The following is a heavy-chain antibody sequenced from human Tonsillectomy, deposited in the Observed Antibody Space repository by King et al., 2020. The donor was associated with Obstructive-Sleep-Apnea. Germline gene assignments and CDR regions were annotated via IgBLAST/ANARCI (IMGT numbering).Heavy chain of an antibody. D-gene: IGHD5-24*01. J-gene: IGHJ6*02. Sequence: QIQLVQSGAEVKKPGASVKVSCKASGYTFTNYGITWVRQAPGQGPEWMGWISAYNGTTNYAQKLQGRVTMTTDTSTSTAYMELRSLRSDDTAVDYCARVGGGYNLDFYYGMDVWGQGTTVTVSS. CDR1: GYTFTNYG. CDR2: ISAYNGTT. CDR3: ARVGGGYNLDFYYGMDV. V-gene: IGHV1-18*01.